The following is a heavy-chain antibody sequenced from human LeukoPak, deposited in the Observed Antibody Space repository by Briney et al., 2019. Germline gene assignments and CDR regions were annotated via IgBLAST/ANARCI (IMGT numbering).Heavy chain of an antibody. CDR3: ANELAYCGGDCSAFDI. CDR1: GDSVSSNSAA. V-gene: IGHV6-1*01. Sequence: SQTLSLTCAISGDSVSSNSAAWNWIRQSPSRGLEWLGRTYYRSKWYNDYAVSVKSRMTINPDTSKNQFSLQLNSVTPEDTAVYYCANELAYCGGDCSAFDIWGQGTMVTVSS. CDR2: TYYRSKWYN. J-gene: IGHJ3*02. D-gene: IGHD2-21*02.